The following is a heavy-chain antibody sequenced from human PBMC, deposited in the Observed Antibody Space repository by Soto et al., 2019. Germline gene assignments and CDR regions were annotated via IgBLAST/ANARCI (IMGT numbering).Heavy chain of an antibody. J-gene: IGHJ4*02. CDR1: GGSISSYY. CDR3: ARHEDDRIPFDY. V-gene: IGHV4-59*08. CDR2: IYYSGST. Sequence: QVQLQESGPGLVKPSETLSLTCTVSGGSISSYYWSWIRQPPGKGLEWIGYIYYSGSTNYNPSLKSRVTISVDTSKNQFSLKLSSVTAADTAVYYCARHEDDRIPFDYWGQGTLVTVSS. D-gene: IGHD3-22*01.